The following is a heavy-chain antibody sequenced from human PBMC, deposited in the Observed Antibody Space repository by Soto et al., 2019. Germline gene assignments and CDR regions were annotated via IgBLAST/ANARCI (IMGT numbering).Heavy chain of an antibody. CDR3: VMVDNYVTPTPQDV. CDR2: ISPYTGIP. D-gene: IGHD3-16*01. CDR1: GYIFVNYG. Sequence: QVQLVQSGDEVKKPGASVKVSCKASGYIFVNYGIAWVRQAPGQGLEWMGWISPYTGIPHSATKVQGRLTMATDTSTSTAYMDMGSLTSDDTAVYYCVMVDNYVTPTPQDVWGQGTTVTVSS. V-gene: IGHV1-18*01. J-gene: IGHJ6*02.